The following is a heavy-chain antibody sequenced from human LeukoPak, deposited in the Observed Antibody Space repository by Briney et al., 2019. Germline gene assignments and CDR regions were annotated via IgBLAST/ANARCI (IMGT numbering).Heavy chain of an antibody. V-gene: IGHV3-23*01. CDR3: AGIHRLHYFDY. Sequence: GGSLRLSCAASGFTFSSYAMSWVRQAPGKGLEWVSAISGSGGSTYYADSVKGRFTISRDNSKNTLYLQMNSLRAEDTAVYCCAGIHRLHYFDYWGQGTLVTVSS. D-gene: IGHD4-11*01. CDR1: GFTFSSYA. J-gene: IGHJ4*02. CDR2: ISGSGGST.